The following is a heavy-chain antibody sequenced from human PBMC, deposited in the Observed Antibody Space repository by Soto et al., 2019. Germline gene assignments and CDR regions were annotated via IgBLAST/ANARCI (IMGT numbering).Heavy chain of an antibody. J-gene: IGHJ3*02. CDR3: AREGDYDILTRGAFDI. V-gene: IGHV3-21*01. D-gene: IGHD3-9*01. Sequence: EVQLVESGGGLVKPGGSLRLSCAASGFTFSSYSMNWVRQAPGKGLEWVSSISSSSSYIYYADSVKGRFTISRDNAKNSLDLQMNSLRAEDTAVYYCAREGDYDILTRGAFDIWGQGTMVTVSS. CDR1: GFTFSSYS. CDR2: ISSSSSYI.